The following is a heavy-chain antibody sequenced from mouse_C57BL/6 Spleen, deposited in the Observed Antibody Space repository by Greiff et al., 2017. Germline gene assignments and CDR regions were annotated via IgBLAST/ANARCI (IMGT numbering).Heavy chain of an antibody. Sequence: QVQLKQPGAELVKPGASVKLSCKASGYTFTSYWMHWVKQRPGQGLEWIGMIHPNSGSTNYNEKFKSKATLTVDKSSSTAYMQLSSLTSEDSAVYYCARSGYGSSSYYFDYWGQGTTLTVSS. J-gene: IGHJ2*01. CDR1: GYTFTSYW. D-gene: IGHD1-1*01. CDR3: ARSGYGSSSYYFDY. V-gene: IGHV1-64*01. CDR2: IHPNSGST.